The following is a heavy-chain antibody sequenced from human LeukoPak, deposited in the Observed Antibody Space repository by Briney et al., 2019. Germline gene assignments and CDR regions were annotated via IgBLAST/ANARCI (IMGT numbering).Heavy chain of an antibody. J-gene: IGHJ4*02. D-gene: IGHD3-3*01. CDR3: GRGKVTDYDFWYGYKDPRITYYFDY. CDR1: GGSFSGQY. Sequence: KPSETVSLMCAVYGGSFSGQYWSWIRQPPGRGREWIGEINHSGSTNHIPPFKSRVTISVDTSKSQLSLKLSPVTAAVTAVYYCGRGKVTDYDFWYGYKDPRITYYFDYWGQGTLVTVSS. CDR2: INHSGST. V-gene: IGHV4-34*01.